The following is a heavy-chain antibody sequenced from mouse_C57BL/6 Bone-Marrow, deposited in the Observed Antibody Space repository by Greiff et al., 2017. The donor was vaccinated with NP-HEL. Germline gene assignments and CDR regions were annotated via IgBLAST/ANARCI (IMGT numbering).Heavy chain of an antibody. CDR3: AREGLLPYYYAMDY. CDR1: GYTFTSYW. V-gene: IGHV1-69*01. CDR2: IDPSDSYT. J-gene: IGHJ4*01. Sequence: VQLQQSGAELVMPGASVKLSCKASGYTFTSYWMHWVKQRPGQGLEWIGEIDPSDSYTNYNQKFKGKSTLTVDKSSSTAYMQLSSLTSEDSAVYYCAREGLLPYYYAMDYWGQGTSVTVSS. D-gene: IGHD2-3*01.